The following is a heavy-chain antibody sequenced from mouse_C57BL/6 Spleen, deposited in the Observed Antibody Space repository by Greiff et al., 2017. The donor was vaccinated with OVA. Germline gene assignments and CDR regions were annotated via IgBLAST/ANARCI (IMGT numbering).Heavy chain of an antibody. CDR1: GYTFTSYW. J-gene: IGHJ3*01. CDR3: ARAKTAQATVFAY. V-gene: IGHV1-64*01. Sequence: QVQLQQPGAELVKPGASVKLSCKASGYTFTSYWMHWVKQRPGQGLEWIGMIHPNSGSTNYNEKFKSKATLTVDKSSSTAYMQLSSLTSEDSAVYYCARAKTAQATVFAYWGQGTLVTVSA. D-gene: IGHD3-2*02. CDR2: IHPNSGST.